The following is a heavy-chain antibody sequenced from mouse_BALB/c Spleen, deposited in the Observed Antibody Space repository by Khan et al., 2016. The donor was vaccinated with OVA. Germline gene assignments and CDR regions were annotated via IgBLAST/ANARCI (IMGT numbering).Heavy chain of an antibody. CDR1: GFSLTTYG. CDR3: ARQPYYHYNIMVY. Sequence: QVQLKESGPGLAAPSQSLSITCTISGFSLTTYGVHWVRQPPGKGLEWLVVIWSDGTTNYNSALKSRLTITKDNSQRQVFLKMNSLQTDDTAIYVCARQPYYHYNIMVYWGQGTSVTVSS. J-gene: IGHJ4*01. V-gene: IGHV2-6-1*01. CDR2: IWSDGTT. D-gene: IGHD2-10*01.